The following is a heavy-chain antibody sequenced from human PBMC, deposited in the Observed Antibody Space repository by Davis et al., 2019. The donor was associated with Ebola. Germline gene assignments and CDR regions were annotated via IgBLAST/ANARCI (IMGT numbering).Heavy chain of an antibody. CDR2: IYYSGST. V-gene: IGHV4-39*01. CDR1: GGSISSSSYY. CDR3: ARTYYGDSNALDY. Sequence: SETLSLTCTVSGGSISSSSYYWGWIRQPPGKGLEWIGSIYYSGSTYYNPSLKSRVTISVDTSKNQFSLKLSSVTAADTAVYYCARTYYGDSNALDYWGQGTLVTVSS. D-gene: IGHD4-17*01. J-gene: IGHJ4*02.